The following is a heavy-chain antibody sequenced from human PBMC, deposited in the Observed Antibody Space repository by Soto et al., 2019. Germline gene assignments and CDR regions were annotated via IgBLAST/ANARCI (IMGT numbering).Heavy chain of an antibody. CDR2: VYNSGST. V-gene: IGHV4-59*01. D-gene: IGHD2-21*02. Sequence: QVQLQESGPGLVKPSETLSLTCTVSGGSITSYNWNWLRQPPGKALEWIGYVYNSGSTNYNPSLKSRVTISVDTAKNQFTLKVNPVTAADTAVYYCARRAVVAVTASLDNWLDPWGQGILVTVSS. J-gene: IGHJ5*02. CDR1: GGSITSYN. CDR3: ARRAVVAVTASLDNWLDP.